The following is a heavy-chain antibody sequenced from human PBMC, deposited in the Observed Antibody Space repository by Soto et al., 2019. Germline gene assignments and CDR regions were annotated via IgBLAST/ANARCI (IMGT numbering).Heavy chain of an antibody. J-gene: IGHJ4*02. CDR2: ISYDGSNK. V-gene: IGHV3-30-3*01. CDR1: GFTFSSYA. D-gene: IGHD3-3*01. Sequence: QVQLVESGGGVVQPGRSLRLSCAASGFTFSSYAMHWVRQAPGKGLEWVAVISYDGSNKYYADSVKGRFTISRDNSKNTLYLQMNSLRAEDTAVYYCASNHLRFLEWLLVDYWGQGNLVTVSS. CDR3: ASNHLRFLEWLLVDY.